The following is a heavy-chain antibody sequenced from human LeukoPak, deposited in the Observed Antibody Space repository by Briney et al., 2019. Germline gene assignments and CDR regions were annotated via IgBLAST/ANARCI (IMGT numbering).Heavy chain of an antibody. CDR2: INPHSGGT. J-gene: IGHJ4*02. V-gene: IGHV1-2*02. CDR3: ARDTAMEPDSY. CDR1: GYTFTDYY. D-gene: IGHD5-18*01. Sequence: GASVKVSCKASGYTFTDYYMHWVRQAPGQGLEWMGWINPHSGGTDHAQKFQGRVTMTRDTSISTAYMELSRLRSDDTAVYYCARDTAMEPDSYWGQGTLVTVSS.